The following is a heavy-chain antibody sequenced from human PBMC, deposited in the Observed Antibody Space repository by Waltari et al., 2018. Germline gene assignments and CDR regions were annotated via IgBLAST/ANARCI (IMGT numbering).Heavy chain of an antibody. CDR2: IVTRGST. V-gene: IGHV4-4*07. D-gene: IGHD3-10*01. CDR3: ARSAYASGSRLDY. J-gene: IGHJ4*02. CDR1: GGSISSYP. Sequence: QVQLQESGPGLVKPFETLSLTCTVSGGSISSYPWSWIRQRGGKGLEWIGGIVTRGSTNYNPYLRSRVTMSVDTSKNQFSLKVISVTAADTAVYYCARSAYASGSRLDYWGQGNLVTVSS.